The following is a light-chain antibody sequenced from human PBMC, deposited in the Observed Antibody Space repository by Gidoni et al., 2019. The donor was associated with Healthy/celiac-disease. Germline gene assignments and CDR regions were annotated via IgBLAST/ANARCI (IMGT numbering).Light chain of an antibody. CDR1: QSVLYSSNNKNY. V-gene: IGKV4-1*01. Sequence: VVAQSPDSLAVVLGERATINCKSSQSVLYSSNNKNYLAWYQQKPGQPPKLLIYWASTRESGVPDRFSGSGSGTDFTLTISSLQAEDVAVYYCQQYYSTPFTFGPGTKVDIK. J-gene: IGKJ3*01. CDR2: WAS. CDR3: QQYYSTPFT.